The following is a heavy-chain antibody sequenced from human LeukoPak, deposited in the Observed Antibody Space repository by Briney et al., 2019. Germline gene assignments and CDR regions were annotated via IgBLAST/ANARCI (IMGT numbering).Heavy chain of an antibody. Sequence: ASVKVSCKASGYTFTGYYMHWVRQAPGQGLEWMGWINPNSGGTNYAQKFQGRVTMTRDTSISTAYMELSRLRSDDTAVYYCARDPSSSPNWFDPWGQGTLVTVSS. V-gene: IGHV1-2*02. J-gene: IGHJ5*02. CDR2: INPNSGGT. CDR1: GYTFTGYY. CDR3: ARDPSSSPNWFDP. D-gene: IGHD6-13*01.